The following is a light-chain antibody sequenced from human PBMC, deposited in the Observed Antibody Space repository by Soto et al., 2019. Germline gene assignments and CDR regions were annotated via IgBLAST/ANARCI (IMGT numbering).Light chain of an antibody. CDR3: QQYNNSPPA. CDR2: GAS. J-gene: IGKJ1*01. CDR1: QSVSGN. V-gene: IGKV3-15*01. Sequence: EIVMTQSPATLSVSAGERATLSCRASQSVSGNLAWYQQKPGQAPRLLIYGASTRATGIPARFSGSGSGTEFTLTISSLQSEDFAVYYCQQYNNSPPAFGQGTKVEIK.